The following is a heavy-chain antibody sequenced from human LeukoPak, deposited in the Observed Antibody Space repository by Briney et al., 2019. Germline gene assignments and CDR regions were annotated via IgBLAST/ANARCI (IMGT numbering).Heavy chain of an antibody. CDR3: ARSTTPYTAMVQMDV. Sequence: GASVKVSCKASGYTFTGYYMHWVRQAPGQGLEWMGWINPNSGGTNYAQKFQGRVTMTRDTSISTAYMELSSLRSEDTAVYYCARSTTPYTAMVQMDVWGKGTTVTVSS. CDR1: GYTFTGYY. V-gene: IGHV1-2*02. D-gene: IGHD5-18*01. CDR2: INPNSGGT. J-gene: IGHJ6*04.